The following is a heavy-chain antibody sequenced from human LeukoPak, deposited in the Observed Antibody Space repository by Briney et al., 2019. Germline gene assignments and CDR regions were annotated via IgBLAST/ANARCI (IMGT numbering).Heavy chain of an antibody. J-gene: IGHJ4*02. D-gene: IGHD6-19*01. V-gene: IGHV1-18*01. Sequence: GASVKVSCKASGGTFSSYAISWVRQAPGQGLEWLGSISTHSGYTNFAQNVQDRVTLTTDTPTSTAYMELRSLTSDDTAVYYRARGRGSSDWYYVDSWGQGTLVTVSS. CDR3: ARGRGSSDWYYVDS. CDR1: GGTFSSYA. CDR2: ISTHSGYT.